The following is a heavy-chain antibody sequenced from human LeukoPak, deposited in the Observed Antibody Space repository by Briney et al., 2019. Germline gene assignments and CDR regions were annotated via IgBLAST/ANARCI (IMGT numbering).Heavy chain of an antibody. CDR3: AQDLAWGAFDH. D-gene: IGHD7-27*01. CDR2: ISGSGGST. Sequence: GGSLRLSCAASGFTFSSYWMSWVRQAPGKGLEWVSAISGSGGSTYYADSVKGRFTISRDNSKNTLSLQMNSLRVEDTAVYYCAQDLAWGAFDHWGQGTLVTVSS. V-gene: IGHV3-23*01. J-gene: IGHJ4*02. CDR1: GFTFSSYW.